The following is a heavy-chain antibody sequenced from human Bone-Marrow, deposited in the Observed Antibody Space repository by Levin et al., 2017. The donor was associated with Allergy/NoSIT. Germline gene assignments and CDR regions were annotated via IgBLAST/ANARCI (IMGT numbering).Heavy chain of an antibody. CDR3: AKDYDFWSGYIGSDY. CDR1: GGSISNYY. Sequence: TSETLSLTCTVSGGSISNYYWSWVRQPAGKGLEWIGRIYTRGSTNYNPSLKSRVTMSVDTSKNQFSLRLTSVTAADTAVYYCAKDYDFWSGYIGSDYWGQGTLVTVSS. CDR2: IYTRGST. J-gene: IGHJ4*02. V-gene: IGHV4-4*07. D-gene: IGHD3-3*01.